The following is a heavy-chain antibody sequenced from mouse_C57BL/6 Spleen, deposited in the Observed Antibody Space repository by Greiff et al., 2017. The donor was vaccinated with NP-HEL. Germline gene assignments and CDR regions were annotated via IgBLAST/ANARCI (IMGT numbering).Heavy chain of an antibody. CDR3: ARFNYASAGFAY. D-gene: IGHD1-1*02. CDR1: GYTFTSYW. V-gene: IGHV1-52*01. Sequence: VQLQQPGAELVRPWSSVTLSCKASGYTFTSYWMHWVQQRPIQGLEWIGNIDPSDSETHYNQQFKDKATFTVDKSSSTAYMQLSSLPSAVSAVYYCARFNYASAGFAYWGQGTLVTVSA. CDR2: IDPSDSET. J-gene: IGHJ3*01.